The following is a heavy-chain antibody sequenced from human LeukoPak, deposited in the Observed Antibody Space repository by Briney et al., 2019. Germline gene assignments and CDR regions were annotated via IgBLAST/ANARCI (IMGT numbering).Heavy chain of an antibody. D-gene: IGHD2-15*01. Sequence: SQTLSLTCTVSGGSISSGDDYWSWIRQPPGKGLEWIGYIYYSRTTYYNPSLKSRASISVDTSKNQFSLKLSSVTAADTAVYFCARLVGYYSRGSCYHFDYWGQGSLVTVSS. CDR3: ARLVGYYSRGSCYHFDY. J-gene: IGHJ4*02. CDR1: GGSISSGDDY. V-gene: IGHV4-30-4*01. CDR2: IYYSRTT.